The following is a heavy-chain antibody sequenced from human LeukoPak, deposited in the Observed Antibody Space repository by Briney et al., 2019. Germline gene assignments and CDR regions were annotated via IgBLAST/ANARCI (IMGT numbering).Heavy chain of an antibody. V-gene: IGHV3-23*01. CDR2: ISSTDAGT. Sequence: GGSLRLSCAASGFTFSSYAMSWVRQAPGKGLEWVSAISSTDAGTYYADSVKGRFTISRDNSKNTLYLEVISLTAEDTAVYYCAKDDAWLRFGEWSQGTLVTVSS. CDR1: GFTFSSYA. CDR3: AKDDAWLRFGE. D-gene: IGHD3-10*01. J-gene: IGHJ4*02.